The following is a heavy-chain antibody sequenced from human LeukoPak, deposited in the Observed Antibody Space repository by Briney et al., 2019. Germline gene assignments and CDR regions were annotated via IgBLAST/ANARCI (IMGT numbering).Heavy chain of an antibody. V-gene: IGHV1-2*02. J-gene: IGHJ5*02. Sequence: GASVKVSCKASGYTFTGYYMHWVRQAPGQGLEWMGWINPNSGGTNYAQKFQGRVTMTRDTSTSTVYMELSSLRSEDTAVYYCARGRWFDPWGQGTLVTVSS. CDR1: GYTFTGYY. CDR2: INPNSGGT. CDR3: ARGRWFDP.